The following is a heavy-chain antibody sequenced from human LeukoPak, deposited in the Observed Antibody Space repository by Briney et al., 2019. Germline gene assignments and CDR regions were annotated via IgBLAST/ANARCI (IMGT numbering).Heavy chain of an antibody. CDR3: TIKGGYDMDV. D-gene: IGHD1-26*01. CDR2: IKPDGSDK. V-gene: IGHV3-7*01. Sequence: GGSLRLSCAASGFTFSRSWMQWVRQAPGKGLEWVANIKPDGSDKYYVDSVKGRFTISRDNAKNSLYLQMNSLRAEDTAVYYCTIKGGYDMDVWGQGTTVTVSS. J-gene: IGHJ6*02. CDR1: GFTFSRSW.